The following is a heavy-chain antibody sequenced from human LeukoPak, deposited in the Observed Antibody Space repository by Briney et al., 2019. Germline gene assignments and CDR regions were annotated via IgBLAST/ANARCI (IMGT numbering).Heavy chain of an antibody. D-gene: IGHD1-26*01. Sequence: GGSLRLSCTASGFTFGDYAMSWVRQAPGKGLEWVGFIRSKAYGGTTEYAASVKGRLTISRDDSKSIAYLQMNSLKTEDTAVYYCTRISLGATVDYWGQGTLVTVS. CDR3: TRISLGATVDY. CDR1: GFTFGDYA. V-gene: IGHV3-49*04. J-gene: IGHJ4*02. CDR2: IRSKAYGGTT.